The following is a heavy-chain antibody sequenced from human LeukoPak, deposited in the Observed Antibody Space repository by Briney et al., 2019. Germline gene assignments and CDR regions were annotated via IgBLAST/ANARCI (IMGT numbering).Heavy chain of an antibody. V-gene: IGHV3-30*18. D-gene: IGHD7-27*01. CDR1: GFTFSSYG. CDR2: ISYDGSNK. J-gene: IGHJ3*02. CDR3: ANLGPDAFDI. Sequence: GGSLRLSCAASGFTFSSYGMHWVRQAPGKGLEWVAVISYDGSNKYYADSVKGRFTISRDNSKNTLYLQMNSLRAEDTAVYYCANLGPDAFDIWGQGTMVTVSS.